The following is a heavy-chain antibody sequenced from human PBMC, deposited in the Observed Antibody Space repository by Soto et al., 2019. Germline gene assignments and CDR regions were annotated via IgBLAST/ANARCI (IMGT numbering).Heavy chain of an antibody. J-gene: IGHJ4*02. CDR3: ARTVYSGYEFDY. V-gene: IGHV4-59*01. Sequence: QVQLQESGPGLVKPSETLSLTCTVSGGSISSYYWSWIRQPPGKGLEWIGYIYYSGSTNYNPSLKSRVTISVDTSKNQFSLKLSSVTAADTAVYYCARTVYSGYEFDYWGQGTLVTVSS. CDR1: GGSISSYY. D-gene: IGHD5-12*01. CDR2: IYYSGST.